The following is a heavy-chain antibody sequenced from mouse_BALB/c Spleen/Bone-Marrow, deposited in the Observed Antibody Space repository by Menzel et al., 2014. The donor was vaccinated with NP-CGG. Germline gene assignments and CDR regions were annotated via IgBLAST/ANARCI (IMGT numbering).Heavy chain of an antibody. CDR1: GYTFTSTW. J-gene: IGHJ3*01. CDR3: ARGDYDGAWFTY. V-gene: IGHV1S130*01. Sequence: QVQLQQSGSVLVRPGDSVKLSCKASGYTFTSTWIHWAKQRPGQGLEWIGEIHPNSGNTKYNENFKGKATLTADKSSSTAYMQPSSLTAEDSAVYFCARGDYDGAWFTYWGQGTLVTVSA. D-gene: IGHD2-4*01. CDR2: IHPNSGNT.